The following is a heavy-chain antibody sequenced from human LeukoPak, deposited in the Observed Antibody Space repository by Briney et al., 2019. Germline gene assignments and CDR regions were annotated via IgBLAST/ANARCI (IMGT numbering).Heavy chain of an antibody. J-gene: IGHJ4*02. V-gene: IGHV4-38-2*02. CDR1: GYSISSGYY. CDR2: IYHSVST. D-gene: IGHD4/OR15-4a*01. CDR3: ARNGTNYHRFFDY. Sequence: PSETLSLTCTVSGYSISSGYYWGWIRQPPGKGLEWIGSIYHSVSTYYNPSLKSRVTISVDTSKNQFSLKLSSVTAADTALYYCARNGTNYHRFFDYWGQGTLVTVSS.